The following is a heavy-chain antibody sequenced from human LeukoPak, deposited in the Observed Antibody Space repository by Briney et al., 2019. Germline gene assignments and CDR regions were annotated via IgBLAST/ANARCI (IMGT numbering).Heavy chain of an antibody. CDR3: ARLLRTTVPGTTNPYHYMDV. J-gene: IGHJ6*03. V-gene: IGHV4-59*11. CDR2: INYSGPT. D-gene: IGHD1/OR15-1a*01. CDR1: GPSITSPY. Sequence: SETLSLTCSVSGPSITSPYYTWVRQPPRKGLEWIAYINYSGPTNYNPSLNSRVTISVHTSENQFSLRLTSVTAADTAVYYCARLLRTTVPGTTNPYHYMDVWGKGTTVTVS.